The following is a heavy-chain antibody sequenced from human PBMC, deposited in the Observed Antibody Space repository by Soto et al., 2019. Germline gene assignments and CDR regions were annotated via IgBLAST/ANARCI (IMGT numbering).Heavy chain of an antibody. CDR1: GGTFSSYA. CDR3: ARERVTGTTTTYYYYGMDV. V-gene: IGHV1-69*05. CDR2: IIPIFGST. J-gene: IGHJ6*02. D-gene: IGHD1-7*01. Sequence: SVKVSCKASGGTFSSYAISWVRQAPGQGLEWMGGIIPIFGSTSYAQKFQGRVTMTRDTSTSTVYMELSSLRSEDTAVYYCARERVTGTTTTYYYYGMDVWGQGTTVTVSS.